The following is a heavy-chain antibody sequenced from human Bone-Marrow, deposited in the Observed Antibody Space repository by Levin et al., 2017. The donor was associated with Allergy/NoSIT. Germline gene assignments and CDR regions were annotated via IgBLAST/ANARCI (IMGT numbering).Heavy chain of an antibody. CDR3: TRGEDFDWFVHYYYYMDV. V-gene: IGHV3-49*04. Sequence: PGGSLRLSCTASGFSTGDFAMGWVRQAPGKGLEWVGLIRSNAYSATTEYAASVKGRFTISRDDSNSIAYLQMNSLKTEDTAKYFCTRGEDFDWFVHYYYYMDVWGKGTTVTVSS. CDR1: GFSTGDFA. D-gene: IGHD3-9*01. J-gene: IGHJ6*03. CDR2: IRSNAYSATT.